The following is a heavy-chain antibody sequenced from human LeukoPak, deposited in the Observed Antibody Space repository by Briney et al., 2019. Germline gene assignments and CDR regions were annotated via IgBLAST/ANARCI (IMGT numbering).Heavy chain of an antibody. CDR1: GFTFSSYW. D-gene: IGHD6-13*01. J-gene: IGHJ5*02. CDR2: TKQDGSEK. V-gene: IGHV3-7*01. Sequence: GGSLRLSCAASGFTFSSYWMSWVRQAPGKGLEWVANTKQDGSEKYYVDSVKGRFTISRDNAKNSLYLQMNSLRAEDTAVYYCARVHYSSSWYNWFDPWGQGTLVTVSS. CDR3: ARVHYSSSWYNWFDP.